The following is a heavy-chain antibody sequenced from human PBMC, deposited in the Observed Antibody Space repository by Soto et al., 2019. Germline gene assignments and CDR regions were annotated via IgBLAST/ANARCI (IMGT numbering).Heavy chain of an antibody. CDR2: VYNDGSA. CDR3: ARLVYDSRLNYLYFDH. CDR1: GVSISSGNW. Sequence: SSETLSLTCDVSGVSISSGNWWSWVRQPPGKGLEWIAEVYNDGSANYHPSLESRATISVDRSKNQFSLRLSSVTAADTGKYYCARLVYDSRLNYLYFDHWGQGTRVTVSS. V-gene: IGHV4-4*02. D-gene: IGHD3-22*01. J-gene: IGHJ4*02.